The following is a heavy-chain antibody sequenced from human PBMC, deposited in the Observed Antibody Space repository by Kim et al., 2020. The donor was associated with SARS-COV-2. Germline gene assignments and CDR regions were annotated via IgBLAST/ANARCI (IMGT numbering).Heavy chain of an antibody. V-gene: IGHV3-23*01. J-gene: IGHJ5*02. CDR3: AKFSDYYGSGSIDNWFDP. D-gene: IGHD3-10*01. Sequence: KGRFTISRDNSKNTLYLQMNSLRAEDTAVYYCAKFSDYYGSGSIDNWFDPWGQGTLVTVSS.